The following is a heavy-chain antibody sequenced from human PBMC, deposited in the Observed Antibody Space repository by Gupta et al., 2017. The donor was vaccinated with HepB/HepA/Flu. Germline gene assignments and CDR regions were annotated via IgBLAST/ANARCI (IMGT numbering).Heavy chain of an antibody. CDR1: GGSFSGYY. J-gene: IGHJ4*02. CDR3: ASGLKTGYSYGSYYFDY. V-gene: IGHV4-34*01. CDR2: INHSGST. D-gene: IGHD5-18*01. Sequence: QVQLQQWGAGLLKPSETLSLTCAVYGGSFSGYYWSWIRQPPGKGLEWIGEINHSGSTNYNPSLKSRVTISVDTSKNQLSLKLSSVTAADTAVYYCASGLKTGYSYGSYYFDYWGQGTLVTVSS.